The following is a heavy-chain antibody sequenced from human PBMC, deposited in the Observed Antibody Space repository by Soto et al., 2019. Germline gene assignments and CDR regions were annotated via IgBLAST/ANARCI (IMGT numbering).Heavy chain of an antibody. J-gene: IGHJ6*03. V-gene: IGHV4-59*01. D-gene: IGHD5-12*01. CDR1: GGSISSYY. CDR2: IYYSGST. Sequence: QVQLQESGPGLVKPSETLSLTCTVSGGSISSYYWSWIRQPPGKGLEWIGYIYYSGSTNYNPSLTSRVTISVDTSKNQFSLKLSSVTAADTAVYYCARDLGKYSGYEPYYYMDVWGKGTTVTVSS. CDR3: ARDLGKYSGYEPYYYMDV.